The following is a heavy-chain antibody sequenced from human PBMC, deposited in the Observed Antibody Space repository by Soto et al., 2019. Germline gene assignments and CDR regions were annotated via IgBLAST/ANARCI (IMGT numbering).Heavy chain of an antibody. CDR1: GFTFSKYG. J-gene: IGHJ4*02. V-gene: IGHV3-33*01. Sequence: VQLVESGGGMVQPGTSLRLSCAASGFTFSKYGMHWVRQAPGKGLEWVALIWNDGIRQVYVDSVKGRFTISRDNSKNTLDLQMNNLRDEDTAVYYCARDDDNDANALDYWGPGTLVNVSS. CDR3: ARDDDNDANALDY. CDR2: IWNDGIRQ.